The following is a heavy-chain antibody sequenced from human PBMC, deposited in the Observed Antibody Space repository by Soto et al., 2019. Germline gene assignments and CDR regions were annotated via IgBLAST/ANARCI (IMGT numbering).Heavy chain of an antibody. Sequence: EVQLVESGGGLVQPGRSLRLSCAASGFTFDDYAMHWVRQAPGKGLAWVSGISWNSGSIGYADSVKGRFTISRDNAKNSLYLQMNSLRAEDTALYYCAKDRVGNYYYGMDVWGQGTTVTVSS. V-gene: IGHV3-9*01. CDR3: AKDRVGNYYYGMDV. J-gene: IGHJ6*02. CDR2: ISWNSGSI. CDR1: GFTFDDYA.